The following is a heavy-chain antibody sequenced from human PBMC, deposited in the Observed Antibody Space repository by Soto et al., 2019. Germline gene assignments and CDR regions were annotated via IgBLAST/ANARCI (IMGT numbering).Heavy chain of an antibody. Sequence: SLRLSCAASGFTFSSYAMSWVRQAPGKGLELVSAISGSGGSTYYADSVKGRFTISRDNSKNTLYLQMNSLRAEDTAVYYCAKRGGYYYYGSGSYSSQYDYYYYYMDVWGKGTTVTVSS. CDR3: AKRGGYYYYGSGSYSSQYDYYYYYMDV. D-gene: IGHD3-10*01. CDR1: GFTFSSYA. V-gene: IGHV3-23*01. J-gene: IGHJ6*03. CDR2: ISGSGGST.